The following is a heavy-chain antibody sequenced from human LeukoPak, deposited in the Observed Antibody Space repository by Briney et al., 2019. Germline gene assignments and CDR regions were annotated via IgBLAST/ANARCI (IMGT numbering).Heavy chain of an antibody. J-gene: IGHJ5*02. CDR2: IKQDGSEK. CDR3: AKGLFRSSSWNWFDP. CDR1: GFTFSSYW. Sequence: GGSLRLSCAASGFTFSSYWMSWVRQAPGKGLEWVANIKQDGSEKYYVDSVKGRFTISRDNAKNSLYLQMNSLRVEDTAVYHCAKGLFRSSSWNWFDPWGQGTLVTVSS. D-gene: IGHD2-15*01. V-gene: IGHV3-7*01.